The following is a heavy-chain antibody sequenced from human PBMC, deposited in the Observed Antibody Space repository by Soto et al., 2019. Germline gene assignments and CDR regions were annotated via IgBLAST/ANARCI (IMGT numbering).Heavy chain of an antibody. D-gene: IGHD3-3*01. V-gene: IGHV3-21*01. J-gene: IGHJ6*02. Sequence: GGSLRLSCAASGFTFSSYSMNWVRQAPGKGLEWVSSISSSSSYIYYADSVKGRFTISRDNAKNSLYLQMNSLRAEDTAVYYCARAGYDFWRTYGMDVWGQGTTVTVSS. CDR1: GFTFSSYS. CDR3: ARAGYDFWRTYGMDV. CDR2: ISSSSSYI.